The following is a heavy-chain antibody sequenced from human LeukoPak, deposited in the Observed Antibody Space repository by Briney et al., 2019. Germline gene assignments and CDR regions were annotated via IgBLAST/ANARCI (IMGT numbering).Heavy chain of an antibody. CDR3: AKGRGIVGATNDYYYMDV. V-gene: IGHV3-30*02. D-gene: IGHD1-26*01. Sequence: GGSLRLSCAASEFIFSNYGMHWVRQAPGKGLEWVAFIRYDGSNIYYADSVKGRFTISRDNSKNTLYLQMNSLRAEDTAVYYCAKGRGIVGATNDYYYMDVWGEGTTVTVSS. CDR1: EFIFSNYG. CDR2: IRYDGSNI. J-gene: IGHJ6*03.